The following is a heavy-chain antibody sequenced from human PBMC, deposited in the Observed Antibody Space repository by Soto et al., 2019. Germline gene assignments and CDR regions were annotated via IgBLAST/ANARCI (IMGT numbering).Heavy chain of an antibody. Sequence: ETLSLTWTVSGGSISGEYWGWIRQPPGKGLEWIGYMYNTGSTVYNPSFKSRVTISVDTSKNQFSLKLNSVTAADTAVYYCARDLWGYCGTDCYPLDVWGQGTTVTVSS. V-gene: IGHV4-59*01. CDR1: GGSISGEY. D-gene: IGHD2-21*02. CDR2: MYNTGST. J-gene: IGHJ6*02. CDR3: ARDLWGYCGTDCYPLDV.